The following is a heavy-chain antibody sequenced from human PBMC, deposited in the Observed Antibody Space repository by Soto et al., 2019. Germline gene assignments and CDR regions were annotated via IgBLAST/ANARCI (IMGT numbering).Heavy chain of an antibody. V-gene: IGHV3-74*03. CDR3: ARGPTGDSTSGYVGDY. J-gene: IGHJ4*02. CDR1: GFSFSNYW. CDR2: MKGDGSGT. D-gene: IGHD6-25*01. Sequence: EVHLVESGGALVQPGGSLRLSCAASGFSFSNYWMHWVRQVPGKGLVWVSRMKGDGSGTTYADSVKGRFTISRDNDKSTMYLQMNSLRDEDTATYFCARGPTGDSTSGYVGDYWGRGTLVTVSS.